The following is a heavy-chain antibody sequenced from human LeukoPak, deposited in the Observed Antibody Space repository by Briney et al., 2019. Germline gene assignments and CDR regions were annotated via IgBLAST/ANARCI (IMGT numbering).Heavy chain of an antibody. CDR3: ARVCQLLEQQLYYFDY. J-gene: IGHJ4*02. CDR2: IYYSGST. Sequence: SETLSLTCTVSGGSISSSSYYWGWIRQPPGKGLEWIGSIYYSGSTYYNPSLKSRVTISVDTSKNQFSLKLSSVTAADTAVYYCARVCQLLEQQLYYFDYWGQGTLVTVSS. CDR1: GGSISSSSYY. V-gene: IGHV4-39*07. D-gene: IGHD1/OR15-1a*01.